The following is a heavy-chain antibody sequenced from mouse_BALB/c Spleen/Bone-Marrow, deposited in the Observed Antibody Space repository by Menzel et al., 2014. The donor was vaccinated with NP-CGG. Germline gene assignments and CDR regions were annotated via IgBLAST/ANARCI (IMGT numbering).Heavy chain of an antibody. CDR1: DYSFTDYY. J-gene: IGHJ4*01. D-gene: IGHD1-1*01. CDR2: ISCYNGAT. CDR3: ARSEGIYYYGSSYALDY. Sequence: LVKTGASVKISCKASDYSFTDYYMHWAKQTPGKSLEWIGYISCYNGATSYNQKFKGKDKFTVDTSSSTAYMQFSRLTSEDSAVYYCARSEGIYYYGSSYALDYWGQGTPVTVSS. V-gene: IGHV1S34*01.